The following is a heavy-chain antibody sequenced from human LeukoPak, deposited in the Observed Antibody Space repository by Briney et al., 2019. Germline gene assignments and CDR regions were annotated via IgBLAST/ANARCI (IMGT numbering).Heavy chain of an antibody. CDR1: GGSISSSSYY. CDR3: ARDVWFDP. V-gene: IGHV4-39*02. CDR2: IYYSGST. Sequence: SETLSLTCAVSGGSISSSSYYWGWIRQPPGKGLEWIGSIYYSGSTYYNPSLKSRVTISVDTSKNQFSLKLSSVTAADTAVYYCARDVWFDPWGQETPVTVSS. J-gene: IGHJ5*02.